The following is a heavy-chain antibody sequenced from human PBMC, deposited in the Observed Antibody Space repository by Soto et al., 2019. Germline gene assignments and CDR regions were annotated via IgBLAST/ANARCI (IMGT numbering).Heavy chain of an antibody. CDR2: IYYSGST. V-gene: IGHV4-30-4*01. CDR3: ARDRRDYDILTGYSAFDP. J-gene: IGHJ5*02. CDR1: GGSISSGDYY. Sequence: SETLSLTCTVSGGSISSGDYYWSWIRQPPGKGLEWIGYIYYSGSTYYNPSLKSRVTISVDTSKNQFSLKLSSVTAADTAVYYCARDRRDYDILTGYSAFDPWGQGTLVTVSS. D-gene: IGHD3-9*01.